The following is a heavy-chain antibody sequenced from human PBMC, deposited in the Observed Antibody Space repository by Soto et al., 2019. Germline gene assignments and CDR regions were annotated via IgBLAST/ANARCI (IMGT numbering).Heavy chain of an antibody. Sequence: SGESLKISCKGSGYSFTTYWISWVRQMPGKGLEWMGRIDPSDSYANYSPSFQGHVTISADKSISTAYLQWSSLKASDTAMYYCARQRDGMDVWGQGTTVTVSS. CDR1: GYSFTTYW. V-gene: IGHV5-10-1*01. CDR2: IDPSDSYA. CDR3: ARQRDGMDV. J-gene: IGHJ6*02.